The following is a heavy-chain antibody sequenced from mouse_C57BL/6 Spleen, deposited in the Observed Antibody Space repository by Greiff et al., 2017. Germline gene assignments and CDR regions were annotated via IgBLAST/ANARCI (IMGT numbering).Heavy chain of an antibody. CDR1: GYSITSGYY. V-gene: IGHV3-6*01. D-gene: IGHD2-4*01. CDR3: ATGDYDGAMDY. J-gene: IGHJ4*01. CDR2: ISYDGSN. Sequence: EVKLMESGPGLVKPSQSLSLTCSVTGYSITSGYYWNWIRQFPGNKLEWMGYISYDGSNNYNPSLKNRISITRDTSKNQFFLKLNSVTTEDTATYYCATGDYDGAMDYWGQGTSVTVSS.